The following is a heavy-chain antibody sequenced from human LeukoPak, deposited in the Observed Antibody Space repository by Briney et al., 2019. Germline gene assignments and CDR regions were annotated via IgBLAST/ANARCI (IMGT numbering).Heavy chain of an antibody. J-gene: IGHJ4*02. CDR3: ARGGWQQLGYFDY. Sequence: SETLSLTCAVYGGSFSGYYWSWIRQPPGKGLEWIGEINHSGSTNYNPSLKSRVTISVDTSKNQFSLKLSSVTAADTAVCYCARGGWQQLGYFDYWGQGTLVTVSS. CDR1: GGSFSGYY. V-gene: IGHV4-34*01. CDR2: INHSGST. D-gene: IGHD6-13*01.